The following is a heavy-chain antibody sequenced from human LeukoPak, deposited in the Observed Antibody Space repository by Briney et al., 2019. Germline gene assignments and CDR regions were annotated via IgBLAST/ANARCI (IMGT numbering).Heavy chain of an antibody. CDR1: GYSISSGYY. D-gene: IGHD3-16*02. V-gene: IGHV4-38-2*01. Sequence: SETLSLTCAVSGYSISSGYYWGWIRQPPGKGREWIGSIYHSGSTYYNPSLKSRVTISVDTSKNQFSLKLSSVTAADTAVYYCASLYDYVWGSYRYTYRVDYWGQGTLVTVSS. J-gene: IGHJ4*02. CDR3: ASLYDYVWGSYRYTYRVDY. CDR2: IYHSGST.